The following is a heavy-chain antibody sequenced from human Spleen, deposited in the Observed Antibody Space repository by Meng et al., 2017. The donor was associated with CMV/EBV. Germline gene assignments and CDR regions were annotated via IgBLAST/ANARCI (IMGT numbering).Heavy chain of an antibody. CDR2: IHSGGIT. CDR1: GFTISSNY. J-gene: IGHJ6*02. V-gene: IGHV3-53*01. Sequence: GGSLRLSCAASGFTISSNYISWVRQAPGKGLEWVSVIHSGGITYYADSVKGRFTISRANSKNTVYLQMNSLRAEDTAVYYCARGYDFWSNYPTYGMDVWGQGTTVTVSS. D-gene: IGHD3-3*01. CDR3: ARGYDFWSNYPTYGMDV.